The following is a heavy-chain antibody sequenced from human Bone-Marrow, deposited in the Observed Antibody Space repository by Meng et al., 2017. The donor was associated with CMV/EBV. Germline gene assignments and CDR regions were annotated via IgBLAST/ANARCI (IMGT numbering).Heavy chain of an antibody. J-gene: IGHJ4*02. D-gene: IGHD4-17*01. CDR2: INPKSGDT. V-gene: IGHV1-2*02. CDR1: GYTFTGQY. CDR3: ARTGSWGHYGGY. Sequence: ASVKVSCKASGYTFTGQYIHWVRQAPGQGLEWVGCINPKSGDTDYSQRFQGRVTMTRDTSISTASMELSSLRSDDTAVYYCARTGSWGHYGGYWGQGTLVNVSS.